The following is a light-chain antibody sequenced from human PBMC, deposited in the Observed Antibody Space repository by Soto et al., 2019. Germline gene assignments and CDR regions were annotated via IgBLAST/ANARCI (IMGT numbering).Light chain of an antibody. CDR3: SSYTSSSTWV. J-gene: IGLJ3*02. CDR1: SSDVGAYNY. Sequence: QSALTQPASVSGSPRQSITISCTGTSSDVGAYNYVSWYQQHPGKVPKLIIYDVSNRPSGISNRFSGSKSGNTASLTSSGLQAEDEADYYCSSYTSSSTWVFGGGTKLTVL. CDR2: DVS. V-gene: IGLV2-14*01.